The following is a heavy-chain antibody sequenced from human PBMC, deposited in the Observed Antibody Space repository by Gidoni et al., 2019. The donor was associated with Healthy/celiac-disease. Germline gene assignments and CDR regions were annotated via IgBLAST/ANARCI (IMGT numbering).Heavy chain of an antibody. J-gene: IGHJ6*02. D-gene: IGHD3-3*01. Sequence: QVQLVQSGPEVKKPGASVKVSCKASGYTFPGYYMHWVRQAPGQGLEWMGWINPNSGGTNYAQKFQGRVTMTRDTSISTAYMELSRLRSDDTAVYYCARDQGSYDFWSGYYTHYYYGMDVWGQGTTVTVSS. CDR2: INPNSGGT. CDR3: ARDQGSYDFWSGYYTHYYYGMDV. CDR1: GYTFPGYY. V-gene: IGHV1-2*02.